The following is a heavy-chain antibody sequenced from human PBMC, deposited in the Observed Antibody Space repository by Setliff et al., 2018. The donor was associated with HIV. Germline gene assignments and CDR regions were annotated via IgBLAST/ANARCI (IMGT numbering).Heavy chain of an antibody. D-gene: IGHD6-19*01. CDR3: ARDYSGWYYFDC. Sequence: SETLSLTCTVSGGSISSYYWSWIRQPPGKGLEWIGHIYASGKTHYSPSLKSRITMSVDTSKNQFSLKLSSVTAADTAVYYCARDYSGWYYFDCWGQGTLVTVSS. V-gene: IGHV4-4*08. CDR1: GGSISSYY. CDR2: IYASGKT. J-gene: IGHJ4*02.